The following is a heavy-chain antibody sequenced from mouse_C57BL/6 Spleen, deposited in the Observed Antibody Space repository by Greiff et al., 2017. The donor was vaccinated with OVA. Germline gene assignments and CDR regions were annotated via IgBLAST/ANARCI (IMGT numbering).Heavy chain of an antibody. CDR3: TRLLRYHYAMDY. Sequence: QVQLQQSGAELVRPGASVTLSCKASGYTFTDYEMHWVKQTPVHGLEWIGAIDPETGGTAYNQKFKGKAILTADKSSSTAYMELSSLTSEDSAVYYCTRLLRYHYAMDYWGQGTSVTVSS. CDR1: GYTFTDYE. D-gene: IGHD1-1*01. J-gene: IGHJ4*01. V-gene: IGHV1-15*01. CDR2: IDPETGGT.